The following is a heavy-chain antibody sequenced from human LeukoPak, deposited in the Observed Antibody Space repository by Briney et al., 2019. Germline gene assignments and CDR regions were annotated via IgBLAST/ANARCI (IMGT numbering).Heavy chain of an antibody. V-gene: IGHV3-23*01. Sequence: GGSLRLSCAASGFTFSSHAMSWVRQAPGKGLEWVSAISGSGGSTYYADSVKGRFTIYRDNSKNTLYLQMNSLRAEDTAVYYCAKEQRSSWYYYFDYWGQGTLVTVSS. CDR2: ISGSGGST. D-gene: IGHD6-13*01. CDR3: AKEQRSSWYYYFDY. CDR1: GFTFSSHA. J-gene: IGHJ4*02.